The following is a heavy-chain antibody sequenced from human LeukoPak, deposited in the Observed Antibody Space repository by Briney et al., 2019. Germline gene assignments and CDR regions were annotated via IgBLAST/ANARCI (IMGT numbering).Heavy chain of an antibody. J-gene: IGHJ6*04. CDR2: IIPIFGTA. D-gene: IGHD2-15*01. V-gene: IGHV1-69*13. Sequence: ASVKVSCKASGGTFSSYAISWVGQAPGRGLEWVGGIIPIFGTANYAKKFQGIGTITADESTSTDYMELSSLRSEDTAVYYCAGGVVVVAATPLGYYYGMDVWGKGTTVTVSS. CDR1: GGTFSSYA. CDR3: AGGVVVVAATPLGYYYGMDV.